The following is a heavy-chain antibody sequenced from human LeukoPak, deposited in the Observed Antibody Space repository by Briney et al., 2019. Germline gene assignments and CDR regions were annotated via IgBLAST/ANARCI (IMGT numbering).Heavy chain of an antibody. V-gene: IGHV3-11*04. J-gene: IGHJ4*02. CDR3: ARFGSGWGSFDF. Sequence: GGSLRLSCAGSGFSFSDYYMSWIRQAPGKGLEWVSYTSSRGDIRYYADSVKGRFTISRDSAKNLLYLQMNSRRAEDTAVYYGARFGSGWGSFDFWGQGTLVTVSP. CDR1: GFSFSDYY. CDR2: TSSRGDIR. D-gene: IGHD3-16*01.